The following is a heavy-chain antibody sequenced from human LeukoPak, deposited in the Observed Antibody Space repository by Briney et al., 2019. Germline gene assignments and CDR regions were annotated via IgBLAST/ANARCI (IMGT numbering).Heavy chain of an antibody. CDR1: GYTFTGYY. J-gene: IGHJ3*02. V-gene: IGHV1-2*02. CDR2: INPNSGGT. D-gene: IGHD3-10*01. Sequence: ASVKVSCKASGYTFTGYYMHWVRQAPGQGLEWMGWINPNSGGTNYAQKFQGRSTTTWGASINTAYMELIRLRTDDTAAYYCARDLGGGGAFDIWGQGTMVTVSS. CDR3: ARDLGGGGAFDI.